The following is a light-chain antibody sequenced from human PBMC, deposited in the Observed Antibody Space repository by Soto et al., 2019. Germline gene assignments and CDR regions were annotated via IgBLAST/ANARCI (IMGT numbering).Light chain of an antibody. V-gene: IGKV1-39*01. J-gene: IGKJ2*01. Sequence: DIQMTQSPSSLSASVGDRVTVTCRASETMRVYLNWYQQKSGKPPKVLIYAASTLQGGVPSRFSGSGSGTDFTLTITNLQPEDFATYYCQQSYDFPYTFGPGTKLEI. CDR2: AAS. CDR1: ETMRVY. CDR3: QQSYDFPYT.